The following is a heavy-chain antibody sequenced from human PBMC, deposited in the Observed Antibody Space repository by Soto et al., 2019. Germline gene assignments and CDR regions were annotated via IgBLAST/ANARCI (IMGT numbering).Heavy chain of an antibody. J-gene: IGHJ4*02. CDR3: AHSALHMITFGGVGVTGYDY. D-gene: IGHD3-16*01. CDR1: GFSLSTSGVG. V-gene: IGHV2-5*02. Sequence: QITLKESGPTLVKPTQTLTLTCTFSGFSLSTSGVGVGWIRQPPGKALEWLALIYWDDDKRYSPSLKSRLTIPKDTSKNPLVLTITNTDPLDTATYYCAHSALHMITFGGVGVTGYDYCGQGTLVTVSS. CDR2: IYWDDDK.